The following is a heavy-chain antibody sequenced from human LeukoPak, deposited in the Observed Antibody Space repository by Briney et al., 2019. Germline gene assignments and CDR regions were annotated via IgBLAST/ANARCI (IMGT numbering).Heavy chain of an antibody. CDR2: IYYSGST. D-gene: IGHD5-18*01. J-gene: IGHJ6*03. V-gene: IGHV4-31*03. CDR1: GGSISSGGYY. Sequence: SETLSLTCTVSGGSISSGGYYWSWIRQHPGKGLEWIGYIYYSGSTYYNPSLKSRVTISVDTSKNQFSLKLSSVTAADTAVYYCARDSGFSYGFDYMDVWGKGTTVTVSS. CDR3: ARDSGFSYGFDYMDV.